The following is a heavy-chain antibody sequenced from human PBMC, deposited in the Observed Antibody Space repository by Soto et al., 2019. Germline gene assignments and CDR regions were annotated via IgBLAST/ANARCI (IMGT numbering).Heavy chain of an antibody. CDR3: ARDRDYDILTGHPYYGMDA. V-gene: IGHV1-46*01. CDR2: INPSGGST. J-gene: IGHJ6*02. D-gene: IGHD3-9*01. Sequence: ASVKVSCTASGYTFTSYYMHWVRQAPGQGLEWMGIINPSGGSTSYAQKFQGRVTMTRDTSTSTVYMELSSLRSEDTAVYYCARDRDYDILTGHPYYGMDAGGQKTRVTLS. CDR1: GYTFTSYY.